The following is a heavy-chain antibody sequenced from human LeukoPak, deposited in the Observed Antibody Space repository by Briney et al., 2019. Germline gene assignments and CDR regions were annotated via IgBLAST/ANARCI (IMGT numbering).Heavy chain of an antibody. CDR2: ISYDGSNK. J-gene: IGHJ4*02. CDR1: GFTFSSYG. CDR3: AKIGIAAAIDY. V-gene: IGHV3-30*18. D-gene: IGHD6-13*01. Sequence: PGGSLRLPCAASGFTFSSYGMHWVRQAPGKGLEWVAVISYDGSNKYYADSVKGRFAISRDNSKNMLYLQMNSLRAEDTAVYYCAKIGIAAAIDYWGQGTLVTVSS.